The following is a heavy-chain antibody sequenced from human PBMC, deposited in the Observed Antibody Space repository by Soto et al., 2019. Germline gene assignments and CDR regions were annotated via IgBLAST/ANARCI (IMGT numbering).Heavy chain of an antibody. D-gene: IGHD3-3*01. CDR3: ARASKLAASNFWSCRKYNWFDP. Sequence: PSETLSLTCTVSGGSISSYYWSWIRQPPGKGLEWIGYIYYSGSTNYNPSLKSRVTISVDTSKNQFSLKLSSVTAADTAVYYCARASKLAASNFWSCRKYNWFDPWGQGTLVTVSS. CDR1: GGSISSYY. V-gene: IGHV4-59*08. J-gene: IGHJ5*02. CDR2: IYYSGST.